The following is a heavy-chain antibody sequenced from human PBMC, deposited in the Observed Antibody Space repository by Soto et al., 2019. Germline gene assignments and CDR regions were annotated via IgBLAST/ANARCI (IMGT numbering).Heavy chain of an antibody. V-gene: IGHV4-30-4*01. CDR2: IYDGGTT. CDR3: ARGPSGDKLDY. CDR1: GGSISSAAYC. Sequence: ASETLSLTCTVSGGSISSAAYCWSWIRQSPDKGLEWIGHIYDGGTTYSSPSLKGRVTISADTSETQFSLKLSSVSAADTAVYYCARGPSGDKLDYWGQGIQVSVSS. J-gene: IGHJ4*02. D-gene: IGHD7-27*01.